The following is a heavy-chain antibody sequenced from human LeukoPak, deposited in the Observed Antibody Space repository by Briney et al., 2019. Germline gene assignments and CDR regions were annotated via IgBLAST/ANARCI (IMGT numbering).Heavy chain of an antibody. J-gene: IGHJ4*02. CDR3: ATGTGYYYDR. V-gene: IGHV3-74*01. CDR1: GFTFSSSW. D-gene: IGHD3-9*01. Sequence: PGGSLRLSCAASGFTFSSSWMHWVRQAPEKGLVWVSRINSDGSSTSYADSVKGRFTISRDNSKNTLYLQMNSLRAEDTAVYYCATGTGYYYDRWGQGTLVTVAS. CDR2: INSDGSST.